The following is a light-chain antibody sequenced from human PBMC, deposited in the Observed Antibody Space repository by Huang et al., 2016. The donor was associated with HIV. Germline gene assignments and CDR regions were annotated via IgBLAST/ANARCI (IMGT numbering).Light chain of an antibody. CDR2: KAS. V-gene: IGKV1-39*01. Sequence: DIQMTQSPSSLSASVGDTVTITCRASQRIGNKVHWYQQKPGKAPNLLIYKASNLQSGVPSRCSGSGSGIDCTLTIRGLQPEDFAVYYCQQSYSSWWTFGQGTKVEI. J-gene: IGKJ1*01. CDR3: QQSYSSWWT. CDR1: QRIGNK.